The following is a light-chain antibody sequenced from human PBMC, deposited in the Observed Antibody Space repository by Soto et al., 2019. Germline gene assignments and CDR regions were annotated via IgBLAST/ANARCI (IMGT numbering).Light chain of an antibody. J-gene: IGLJ1*01. CDR2: EGS. Sequence: QSALTQPASVSGSPGQSITISCTGTSGDIGSHNLVSWFRQYPGKAPQLILYEGSKRPSGVSNRFSGSTSGNTASLTISGLQAEDEADFYCCSYAGTTTYVFGTGTKLTVL. V-gene: IGLV2-23*01. CDR1: SGDIGSHNL. CDR3: CSYAGTTTYV.